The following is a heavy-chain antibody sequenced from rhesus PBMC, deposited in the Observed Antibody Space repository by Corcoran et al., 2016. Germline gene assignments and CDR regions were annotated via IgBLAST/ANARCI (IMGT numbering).Heavy chain of an antibody. J-gene: IGHJ4*01. Sequence: EVQLVESGGGLVQPGGSLRLSCAAPGFTSSSDGMSWVRQAPGKGLVCVSYINNGGGSTYDAESVKGRISISRDNSKNTLALQMNSLRAEDTAVYYGAKERRYSGPFDYFCQGVLVTVS. V-gene: IGHV3S5*01. CDR1: GFTSSSDG. CDR2: INNGGGST. CDR3: AKERRYSGPFDY. D-gene: IGHD5-24*01.